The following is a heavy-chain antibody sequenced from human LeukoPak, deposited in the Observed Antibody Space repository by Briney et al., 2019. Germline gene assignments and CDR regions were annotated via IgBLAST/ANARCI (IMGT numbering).Heavy chain of an antibody. D-gene: IGHD3-10*01. J-gene: IGHJ3*02. CDR3: ARHKAVLWFGDPDI. CDR1: GDSVNSYY. CDR2: INSVGSS. Sequence: SETLSLTCAVSGDSVNSYYLSWVRQSAGKRLEWIGRINSVGSSDFNPSLRSRVTISVDTSKNQFSLKLSSVTAADTAVYYCARHKAVLWFGDPDIWGQGTMVTVSS. V-gene: IGHV4-4*07.